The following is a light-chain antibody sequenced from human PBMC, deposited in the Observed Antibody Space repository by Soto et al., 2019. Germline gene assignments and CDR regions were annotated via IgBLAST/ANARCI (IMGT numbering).Light chain of an antibody. J-gene: IGKJ4*01. V-gene: IGKV1-8*01. CDR3: QQYYSYPRLT. CDR1: QGISSY. CDR2: AAS. Sequence: AIRMTQSPSSFSASTGDRVTITCRASQGISSYLAWYQQTPGKAPKLLIYAASTLQSGVPSRFSGSGSGTDFTLTISCLQSEDFATYYCQQYYSYPRLTFGGGTKVEIK.